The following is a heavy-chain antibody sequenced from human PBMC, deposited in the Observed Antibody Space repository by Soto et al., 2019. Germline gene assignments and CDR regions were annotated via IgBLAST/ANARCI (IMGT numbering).Heavy chain of an antibody. CDR2: ILPIFGTA. J-gene: IGHJ3*02. CDR1: GGTFSTSS. D-gene: IGHD4-17*01. V-gene: IGHV1-69*05. CDR3: ERGQEYGGNSDAFDI. Sequence: QVQLVQSGAEVKKPGSSVKVSCKASGGTFSTSSINWVRQAPGQRPERMGNILPIFGTADYAQKFQDRVTRTTDKSTNKVYLELRRLFSADTDVYYCERGQEYGGNSDAFDIGGQGTVFTVSS.